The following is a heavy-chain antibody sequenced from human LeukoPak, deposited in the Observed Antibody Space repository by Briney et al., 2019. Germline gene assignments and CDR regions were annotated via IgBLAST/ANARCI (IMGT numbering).Heavy chain of an antibody. Sequence: GGSLRLSCAASGFSFSKYAMSWVRQAPGMGLEWVSAISGSSFGTYYADSVEGRFTISRDNAKNSLYLQMNSLRAEDTAVYYCARHGDYGDYENWFDPWGQGTLVTVSS. D-gene: IGHD4-17*01. CDR1: GFSFSKYA. CDR3: ARHGDYGDYENWFDP. V-gene: IGHV3-23*01. J-gene: IGHJ5*02. CDR2: ISGSSFGT.